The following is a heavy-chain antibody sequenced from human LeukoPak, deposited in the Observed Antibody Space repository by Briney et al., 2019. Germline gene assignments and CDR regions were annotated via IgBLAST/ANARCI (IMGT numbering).Heavy chain of an antibody. CDR3: ARGITMVRGVTRGNWFDP. CDR2: IYPSGNT. CDR1: RGSTSTYY. J-gene: IGHJ5*02. V-gene: IGHV4-4*07. D-gene: IGHD3-10*01. Sequence: SETLSLTCTVSRGSTSTYYWSWIRQPAGKGLEWIGRIYPSGNTNFNPSLMSRVTMSIDTSKNQFSLKLSSVTAADTAIYYCARGITMVRGVTRGNWFDPWGQGTLVTVSS.